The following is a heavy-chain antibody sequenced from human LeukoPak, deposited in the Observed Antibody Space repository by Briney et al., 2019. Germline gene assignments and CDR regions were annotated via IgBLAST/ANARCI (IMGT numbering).Heavy chain of an antibody. J-gene: IGHJ4*02. CDR1: GYTFTSYG. CDR3: ARARLYYGSGSDYFDY. V-gene: IGHV1-18*01. CDR2: ISAYNGNT. Sequence: ASVKVSCKASGYTFTSYGISWVRQAPGQGLEWMGWISAYNGNTNYAQKLQGRVTMTTDTSTSTAYVELRSLRSDDTAVYYCARARLYYGSGSDYFDYWGQGTLVTVSS. D-gene: IGHD3-10*01.